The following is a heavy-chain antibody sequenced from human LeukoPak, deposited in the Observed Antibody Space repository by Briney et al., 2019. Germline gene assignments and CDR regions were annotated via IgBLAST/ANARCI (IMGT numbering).Heavy chain of an antibody. V-gene: IGHV4-59*12. J-gene: IGHJ4*02. D-gene: IGHD4-17*01. Sequence: SETLSLTCTVSGGSISSYYWSWIRQPPGKGLEWIGYIYYSGSTNYNPSLKSRVTISVDTSKNQFSLKLSSVTAADTAVYYCARVSGDYLHYFDYWGQGTLVTVSS. CDR2: IYYSGST. CDR1: GGSISSYY. CDR3: ARVSGDYLHYFDY.